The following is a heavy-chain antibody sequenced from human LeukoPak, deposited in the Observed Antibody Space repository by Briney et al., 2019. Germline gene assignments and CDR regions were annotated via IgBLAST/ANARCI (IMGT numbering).Heavy chain of an antibody. CDR3: ASQTYYDFWSGYYMEFDY. CDR2: IYHSGST. V-gene: IGHV4-38-2*01. D-gene: IGHD3-3*01. J-gene: IGHJ4*02. Sequence: SETLSLTCAVSGYYISSGYYWGWIRQPPGKGLEWIGSIYHSGSTYYNPALKSRVTIAVDTSKNQCSLKLSSVTAADTAVYYCASQTYYDFWSGYYMEFDYWGQGTLVTVSS. CDR1: GYYISSGYY.